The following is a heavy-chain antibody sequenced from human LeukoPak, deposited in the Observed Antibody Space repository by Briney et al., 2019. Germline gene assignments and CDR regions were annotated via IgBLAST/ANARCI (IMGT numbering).Heavy chain of an antibody. J-gene: IGHJ6*02. CDR3: AKGFSGTYYGMDV. V-gene: IGHV5-51*01. D-gene: IGHD3-10*01. CDR2: IYPADSDT. Sequence: GESLKISCKGSGYTFTNYWIGWVRQMPGKGLEWMGIIYPADSDTRYSPSFEGQVTISPDESISTAYLQLSSLKASDTAIYYCAKGFSGTYYGMDVWGQGTTVTVSS. CDR1: GYTFTNYW.